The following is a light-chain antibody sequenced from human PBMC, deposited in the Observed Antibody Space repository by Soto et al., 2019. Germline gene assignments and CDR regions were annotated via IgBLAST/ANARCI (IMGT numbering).Light chain of an antibody. CDR3: QTWGTGIVV. Sequence: ASASLGASVKLTCTLSSGHSSYAIAWHQQQPEKGPRYLMKLNSDGSHSKGDGIPDRFSGSSSGAERYLTISSLQSEDEADYYCQTWGTGIVVFGGGTKLTVL. CDR2: LNSDGSH. J-gene: IGLJ2*01. V-gene: IGLV4-69*01. CDR1: SGHSSYA.